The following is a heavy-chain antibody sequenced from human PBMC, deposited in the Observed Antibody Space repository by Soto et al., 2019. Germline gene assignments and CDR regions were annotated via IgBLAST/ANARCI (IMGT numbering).Heavy chain of an antibody. CDR3: ARRENGYYYDSSGSDAFDI. D-gene: IGHD3-22*01. CDR1: GYTFTSYY. J-gene: IGHJ3*02. V-gene: IGHV1-46*01. CDR2: INPSGGST. Sequence: ASVKVSCKASGYTFTSYYMHWVRQAPGQGLEWMGIINPSGGSTSYAQKFQGRVTMTRDTSTSTVYMELSSLRSEDTAVYYCARRENGYYYDSSGSDAFDIWGEGTIV.